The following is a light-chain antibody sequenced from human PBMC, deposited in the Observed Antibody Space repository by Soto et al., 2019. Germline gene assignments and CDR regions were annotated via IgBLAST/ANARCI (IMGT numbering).Light chain of an antibody. V-gene: IGKV3-11*01. CDR2: GAS. Sequence: EIVLTQSPGTLSLSPGERATLSCRASQSVSNNYLAWYQQKPGQAPRLLIYGASNRATGIPARFSGSGSGTDFTLTISSLEPEDFEVYYCHQRQSWPRTFGQGTKVDIK. CDR3: HQRQSWPRT. J-gene: IGKJ1*01. CDR1: QSVSNNY.